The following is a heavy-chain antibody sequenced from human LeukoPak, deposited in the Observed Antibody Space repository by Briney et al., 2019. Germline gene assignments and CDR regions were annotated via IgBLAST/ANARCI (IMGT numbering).Heavy chain of an antibody. J-gene: IGHJ4*02. CDR3: AKGQGSSSWYRFAY. V-gene: IGHV3-23*01. CDR1: GFTVSRHV. Sequence: RSGGSLRLSCAASGFTVSRHVIHWVRQAPGKGLEWVSAISGSGGSTYYADSVKGRFTISRDNSKNTLYLQMNSLRAEDTAVYYCAKGQGSSSWYRFAYWGQGTLVTVSS. D-gene: IGHD6-13*01. CDR2: ISGSGGST.